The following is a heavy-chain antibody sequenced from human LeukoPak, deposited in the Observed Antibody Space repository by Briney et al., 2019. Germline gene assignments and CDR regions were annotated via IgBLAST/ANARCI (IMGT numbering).Heavy chain of an antibody. CDR1: GGSISSSSYS. V-gene: IGHV4-39*01. D-gene: IGHD7-27*01. CDR2: IYHSGST. Sequence: PSETLSLTCTVSGGSISSSSYSWGWIRQPPGKGLEWIGNIYHSGSTYYNPSLKSRVTISVDTSENQFSLKLSSVTAADTAVYYCARTNWGFSAFDYWGQGTLVTVSS. J-gene: IGHJ4*02. CDR3: ARTNWGFSAFDY.